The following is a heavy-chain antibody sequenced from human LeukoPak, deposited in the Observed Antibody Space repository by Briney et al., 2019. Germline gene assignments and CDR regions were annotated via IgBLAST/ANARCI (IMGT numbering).Heavy chain of an antibody. V-gene: IGHV4-39*07. D-gene: IGHD3-16*02. CDR2: INHSGTT. J-gene: IGHJ4*02. CDR1: GGSIYTSSYY. CDR3: ARTPYDYLWGSYRHPHFDY. Sequence: SETLSLTCSVSGGSIYTSSYYWVWIRQPPGKGLEWIGEINHSGTTNYNPSLKSRVTISVDTSKNQFSLKLSSVTAADTAVYYCARTPYDYLWGSYRHPHFDYWGQGTLVTVSS.